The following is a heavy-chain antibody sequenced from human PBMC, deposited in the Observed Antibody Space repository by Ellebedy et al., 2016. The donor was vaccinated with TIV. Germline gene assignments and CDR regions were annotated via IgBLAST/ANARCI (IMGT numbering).Heavy chain of an antibody. CDR1: GYTFTSYG. CDR2: ISAYNGNT. D-gene: IGHD2-15*01. CDR3: ARDVGVAAPSDLDVFDI. Sequence: APVKVSCXASGYTFTSYGISWVRQAPGQGLEWMGWISAYNGNTNYAQKLQGRLTMTRDTSTSTVYMELSGLRSADAAVYYCARDVGVAAPSDLDVFDIWGQGTMVTVSS. V-gene: IGHV1-18*01. J-gene: IGHJ3*02.